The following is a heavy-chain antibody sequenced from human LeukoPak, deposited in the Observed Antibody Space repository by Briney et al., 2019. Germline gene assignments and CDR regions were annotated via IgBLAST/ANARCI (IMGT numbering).Heavy chain of an antibody. J-gene: IGHJ5*02. Sequence: PSETLSLTCTVSGGSISSSTYYWGWIRQPPGKGLEWIGSIYYSGSTYYNPSLKSRVTISVDTSKNQFSLKLSSVTAADTAVYYCARDRRPKTTVTARWFDPWGQGTLVTVSS. CDR1: GGSISSSTYY. D-gene: IGHD4-17*01. V-gene: IGHV4-39*07. CDR3: ARDRRPKTTVTARWFDP. CDR2: IYYSGST.